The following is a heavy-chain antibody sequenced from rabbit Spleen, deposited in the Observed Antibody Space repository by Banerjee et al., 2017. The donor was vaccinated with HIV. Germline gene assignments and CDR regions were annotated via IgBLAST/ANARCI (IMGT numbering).Heavy chain of an antibody. J-gene: IGHJ6*01. CDR3: ARDLPDIIGWNFGF. V-gene: IGHV1S40*01. CDR1: GVSFTSDCY. Sequence: QSLEESGGDLVKPGASLTLTCTASGVSFTSDCYMCWVRQAPGKGLEWIGCIYSDFSGSTAYANWAKGRFTVSKTSSTTVTLQMTSLTAADTATYLCARDLPDIIGWNFGFWGPGTLVTVS. CDR2: IYSDFSGST. D-gene: IGHD1-1*01.